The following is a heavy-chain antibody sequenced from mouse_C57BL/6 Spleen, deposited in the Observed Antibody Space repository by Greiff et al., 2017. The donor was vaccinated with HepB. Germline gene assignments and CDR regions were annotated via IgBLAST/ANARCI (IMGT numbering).Heavy chain of an antibody. CDR2: IDPSDSYT. Sequence: QVQLKQPGAELVMPGASVKLSCKASGYTFTSYWMHRVKQRPGQGLEWIGEIDPSDSYTNYNQKFKGKSTLTVDKSSSTAYMQLSSLTSEDSAVYYCARGDGSSPVAYWGQGTLVTVSA. CDR1: GYTFTSYW. CDR3: ARGDGSSPVAY. V-gene: IGHV1-69*01. D-gene: IGHD1-1*01. J-gene: IGHJ3*01.